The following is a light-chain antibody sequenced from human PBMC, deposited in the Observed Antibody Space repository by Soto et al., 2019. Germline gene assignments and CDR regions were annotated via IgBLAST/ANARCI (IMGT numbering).Light chain of an antibody. CDR1: SSDVGGYNY. CDR3: SSYTSSSKPYV. Sequence: QSALTQPASVSGSPGQSITISCTGTSSDVGGYNYVSWYQHHPGKAPKLMIYEVSSRPSWVSDRFSGSKSGNTASLTISVLQTEDEADYYCSSYTSSSKPYVFGTGTKVTVL. CDR2: EVS. V-gene: IGLV2-14*01. J-gene: IGLJ1*01.